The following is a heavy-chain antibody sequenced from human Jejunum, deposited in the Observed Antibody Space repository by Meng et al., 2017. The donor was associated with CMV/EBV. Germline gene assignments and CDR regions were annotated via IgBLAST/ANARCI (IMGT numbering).Heavy chain of an antibody. V-gene: IGHV3-7*01. CDR2: IKHDGSEK. CDR3: ARGSYDFWSGYHNFWRGYLPYGMDV. D-gene: IGHD3-3*01. J-gene: IGHJ6*02. Sequence: VRQAPGKGVEWVDNIKHDGSEKNYVDSVKGRFSVSRDNAKNSLYLQMNSLRVEDTAVYYCARGSYDFWSGYHNFWRGYLPYGMDVWGQGTTVTVS.